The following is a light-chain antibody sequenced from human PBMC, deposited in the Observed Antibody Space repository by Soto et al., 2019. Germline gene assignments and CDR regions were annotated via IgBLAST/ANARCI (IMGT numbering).Light chain of an antibody. CDR3: KKYNSYHLT. J-gene: IGKJ4*01. CDR1: QSISSW. Sequence: DIQMPTSHSTLSASVGESFQITFRARQSISSWLAWYQQKLGRAHRIMIYDASSLESGVTSRFSGSGYGTEFTLTIRSMQPDDFATYYCKKYNSYHLTCGGGTKGDLK. V-gene: IGKV1-5*01. CDR2: DAS.